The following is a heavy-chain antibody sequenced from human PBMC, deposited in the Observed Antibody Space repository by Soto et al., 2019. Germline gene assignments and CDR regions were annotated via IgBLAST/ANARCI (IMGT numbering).Heavy chain of an antibody. J-gene: IGHJ4*02. CDR3: ARIRYYYDSSGYSYYFDY. CDR1: GFSLSTSGMR. CDR2: IDWDDDK. D-gene: IGHD3-22*01. V-gene: IGHV2-70*04. Sequence: SGPTLVNPTQTLTLTCTFSGFSLSTSGMRVSWIRQPPGKALEWLARIDWDDDKFYSTSLKTRLTISKDASKNQVVLTMTNMDPVDTATCYCARIRYYYDSSGYSYYFDYWGQGTLVTVSS.